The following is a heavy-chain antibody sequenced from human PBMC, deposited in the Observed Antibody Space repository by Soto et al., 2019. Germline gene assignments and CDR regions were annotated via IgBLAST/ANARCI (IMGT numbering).Heavy chain of an antibody. Sequence: ASVKVSCKASGYTFTNYYIHWVRQAPGQGLEWMGVINPTGGRASYAPKFQGRVTLTRDTSTSTAYMELSSLRSDDTAVYFCSRLTTMVWEINDDPIDFWGQGTLVTVSS. J-gene: IGHJ4*03. CDR1: GYTFTNYY. CDR3: SRLTTMVWEINDDPIDF. CDR2: INPTGGRA. D-gene: IGHD3-10*01. V-gene: IGHV1-46*03.